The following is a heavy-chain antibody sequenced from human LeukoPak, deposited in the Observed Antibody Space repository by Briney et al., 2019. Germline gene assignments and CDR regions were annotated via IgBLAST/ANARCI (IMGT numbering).Heavy chain of an antibody. J-gene: IGHJ3*01. D-gene: IGHD3-10*01. Sequence: PSETLSLTCTVSGGSISTYYWNWIRQPPGKGLEWIGYIYYSGRTNYNPSLKSRVSISIDTSKNQFSLKLSSVTAADTAVYYCAREGAWFGDPVEVWGQGTMVTVSS. CDR2: IYYSGRT. V-gene: IGHV4-59*01. CDR1: GGSISTYY. CDR3: AREGAWFGDPVEV.